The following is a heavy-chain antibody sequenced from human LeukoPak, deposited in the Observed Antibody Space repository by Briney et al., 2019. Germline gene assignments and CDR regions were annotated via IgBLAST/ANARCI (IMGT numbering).Heavy chain of an antibody. CDR2: IYYSGST. J-gene: IGHJ4*02. Sequence: SETLSLTCTVSGGSISSSGFYWGWIRQPPGKGLEWIATIYYSGSTYYNPSLKSRVTISVDTSKNQFSLNLSSVTAADTAVYYCARRIATDGSKFFDYWGQGTLVTVSS. CDR3: ARRIATDGSKFFDY. V-gene: IGHV4-39*01. CDR1: GGSISSSGFY. D-gene: IGHD6-13*01.